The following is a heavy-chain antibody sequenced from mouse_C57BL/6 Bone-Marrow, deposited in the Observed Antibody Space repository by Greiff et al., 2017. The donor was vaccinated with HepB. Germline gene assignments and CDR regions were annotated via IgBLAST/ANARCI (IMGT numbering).Heavy chain of an antibody. Sequence: QVQLKQSGAELVMPGASVKLSCKASGYTFTSYWMHWVKQRPGQGLEWIGEIDPSDSYTNYNQKFKGKSTLTVDKSSSTAYMQLSSLTSEDSAVYYCAIYYYGSSYYAMDYWGQGTSVTVSS. CDR3: AIYYYGSSYYAMDY. CDR1: GYTFTSYW. J-gene: IGHJ4*01. D-gene: IGHD1-1*01. CDR2: IDPSDSYT. V-gene: IGHV1-69*01.